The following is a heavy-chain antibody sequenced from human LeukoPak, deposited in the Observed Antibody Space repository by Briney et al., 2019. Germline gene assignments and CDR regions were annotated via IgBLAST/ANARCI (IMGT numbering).Heavy chain of an antibody. CDR1: GFTFSSYG. J-gene: IGHJ4*02. CDR2: ISGSGGNT. Sequence: PGGSLRLSCAASGFTFSSYGMNWVRQAPGKGLEWVSAISGSGGNTYYADSVKGRFTISRDNSKNTLYLQMNSLRAEDTAVYYCARDLSRVSDYWGQGTLVTVSS. CDR3: ARDLSRVSDY. D-gene: IGHD6-13*01. V-gene: IGHV3-23*01.